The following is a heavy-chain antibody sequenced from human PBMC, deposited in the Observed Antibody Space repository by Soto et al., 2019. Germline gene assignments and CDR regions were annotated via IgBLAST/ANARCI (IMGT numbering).Heavy chain of an antibody. CDR1: GGSIGSYY. J-gene: IGHJ6*03. Sequence: SETLSLTCTVSGGSIGSYYWCWIRQRPGKGLEWIGYIYYSGSTYYNPSLKSRVTISVDTSKNQFSLKLSSVTAADTAVYYCARDSRLRTLYYYMDVWGKGTTVTVSS. D-gene: IGHD4-17*01. V-gene: IGHV4-59*06. CDR2: IYYSGST. CDR3: ARDSRLRTLYYYMDV.